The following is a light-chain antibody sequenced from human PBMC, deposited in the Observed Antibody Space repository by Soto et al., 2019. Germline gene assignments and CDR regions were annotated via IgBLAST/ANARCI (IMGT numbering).Light chain of an antibody. Sequence: EIVLTQSPATLSLSPGERATLSCRASQSVSSYLAWYQQKPGQAPRLLIYDASNRATGIPARFSGSGSGTDFTLTISSLEPEDFAVDYCQQRSNLLWTFGHGTKVEIK. CDR2: DAS. CDR3: QQRSNLLWT. J-gene: IGKJ1*01. V-gene: IGKV3-11*01. CDR1: QSVSSY.